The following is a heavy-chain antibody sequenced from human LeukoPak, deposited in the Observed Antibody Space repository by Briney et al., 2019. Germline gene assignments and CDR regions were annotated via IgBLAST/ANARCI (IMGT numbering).Heavy chain of an antibody. CDR2: IDWDDDK. CDR1: GFSLSTRGTR. Sequence: SGPALVXPPQTLSLTCTFSGFSLSTRGTRVNWIRQPPGKALEWLARIDWDDDKFYSTSLKPRLTISKDTSKTQVVLTMTNMDPVDTATYYCTRISADSGSSPFDYWGQGTLVTVSS. J-gene: IGHJ4*02. D-gene: IGHD6-6*01. V-gene: IGHV2-70*04. CDR3: TRISADSGSSPFDY.